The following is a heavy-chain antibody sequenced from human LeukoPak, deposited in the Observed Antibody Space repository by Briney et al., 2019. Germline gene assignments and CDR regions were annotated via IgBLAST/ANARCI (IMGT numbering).Heavy chain of an antibody. CDR3: AHGGVTARAYFDY. CDR2: INPSGGST. CDR1: GYTLTSYY. V-gene: IGHV1-46*01. J-gene: IGHJ4*02. D-gene: IGHD2-21*02. Sequence: GASVKVSCKASGYTLTSYYMHWVRQAPGQGLEWMGIINPSGGSTTYAQKFQGRVTMTRDTSTSTVYMELSSLRSEDTAVYYCAHGGVTARAYFDYWGQGTLVTVSS.